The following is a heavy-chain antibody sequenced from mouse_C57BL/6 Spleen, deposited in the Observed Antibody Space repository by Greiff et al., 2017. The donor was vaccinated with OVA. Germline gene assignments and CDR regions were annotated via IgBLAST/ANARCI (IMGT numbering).Heavy chain of an antibody. CDR2: INPSSGYT. CDR3: ARLGLRYPYFDY. V-gene: IGHV1-7*01. J-gene: IGHJ2*01. CDR1: GYTFTSYW. Sequence: VQLQQSGAELAKPGASVKLSCKASGYTFTSYWMHWVKQRPGQGLEWIGYINPSSGYTKYNQKFKDKATLTADNSSSTAYMQLSSLTYEDSAVXYCARLGLRYPYFDYWGQGTTLTVSS. D-gene: IGHD1-1*01.